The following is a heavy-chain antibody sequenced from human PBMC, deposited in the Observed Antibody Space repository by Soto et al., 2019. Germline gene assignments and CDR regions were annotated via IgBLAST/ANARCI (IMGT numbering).Heavy chain of an antibody. CDR1: GFTLSSYG. CDR3: ARGTYYYDSSGYYPR. D-gene: IGHD3-22*01. V-gene: IGHV3-33*01. Sequence: GGSLRLSCAASGFTLSSYGMHWVRQAPGKGLEWVAVIWYDGSNKYYADSVKGRFTISRDNSKNTLYLQMNSLRAEDTAVYYCARGTYYYDSSGYYPRWGQGTLVTVSS. J-gene: IGHJ4*02. CDR2: IWYDGSNK.